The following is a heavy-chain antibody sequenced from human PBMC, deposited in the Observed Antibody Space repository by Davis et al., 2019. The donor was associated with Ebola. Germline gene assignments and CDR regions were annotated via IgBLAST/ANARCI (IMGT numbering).Heavy chain of an antibody. CDR2: INGGNGDT. V-gene: IGHV1-3*01. CDR1: GYIFTRYS. J-gene: IGHJ4*02. CDR3: ARRVGARSGFDY. Sequence: ASVKVSCKPSGYIFTRYSINWVRQAPGEGLEWVGWINGGNGDTKCSQKFQGRVTFTRDASASTAYMELSSLRSEDTVVYYCARRVGARSGFDYWGQGSLVTVSS. D-gene: IGHD1-26*01.